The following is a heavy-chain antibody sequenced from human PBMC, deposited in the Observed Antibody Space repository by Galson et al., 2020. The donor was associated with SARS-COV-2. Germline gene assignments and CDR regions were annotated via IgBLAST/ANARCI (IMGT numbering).Heavy chain of an antibody. CDR2: ISSSGSTI. J-gene: IGHJ4*02. CDR3: ARDGPGGYDILTGYYRSYYFDY. V-gene: IGHV3-48*03. Sequence: KGLEWVSYISSSGSTIYYADSVKGRFTISRDNAKNSLYLQMNSLRAEDTAVYYCARDGPGGYDILTGYYRSYYFDYWGQGTLVTVSS. D-gene: IGHD3-9*01.